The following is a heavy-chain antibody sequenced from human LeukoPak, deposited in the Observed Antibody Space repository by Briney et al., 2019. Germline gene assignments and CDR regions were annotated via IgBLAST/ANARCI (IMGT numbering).Heavy chain of an antibody. V-gene: IGHV4-4*07. D-gene: IGHD3-10*01. CDR1: GGSISSYY. CDR2: IYTSGST. CDR3: ARARITMVRGVRAPFDY. Sequence: SETLSLTCTVSGGSISSYYWSWIRQPAGKGLEWIGRIYTSGSTNYNPSLKSRVTMSVDTSKNQFSLKVSSVTAADTAVYYCARARITMVRGVRAPFDYWGQGTLVTVSS. J-gene: IGHJ4*02.